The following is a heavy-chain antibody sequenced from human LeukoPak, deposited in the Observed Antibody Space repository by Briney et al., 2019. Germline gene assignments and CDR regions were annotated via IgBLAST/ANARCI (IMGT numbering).Heavy chain of an antibody. J-gene: IGHJ3*02. CDR3: ARENQTPDVLDM. D-gene: IGHD1-14*01. V-gene: IGHV3-33*01. CDR1: GFTFSSYG. Sequence: GGSLRLSCAASGFTFSSYGMHWVRQAPGKGLEWVAVIWYDGGHKFYADSVKGRFTISRDNSENTLCLQMNSLRAEDTALYYCARENQTPDVLDMWGQGTMVTVSS. CDR2: IWYDGGHK.